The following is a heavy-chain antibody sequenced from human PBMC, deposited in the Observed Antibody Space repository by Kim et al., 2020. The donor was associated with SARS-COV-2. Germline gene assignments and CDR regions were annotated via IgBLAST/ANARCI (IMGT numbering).Heavy chain of an antibody. D-gene: IGHD6-19*01. Sequence: ADSVKGRFTISRDNAKNSLYLQMNSLRAEDTALYYCAKDRSGWYSADFDYWGQGTLVTVSS. V-gene: IGHV3-9*01. CDR3: AKDRSGWYSADFDY. J-gene: IGHJ4*02.